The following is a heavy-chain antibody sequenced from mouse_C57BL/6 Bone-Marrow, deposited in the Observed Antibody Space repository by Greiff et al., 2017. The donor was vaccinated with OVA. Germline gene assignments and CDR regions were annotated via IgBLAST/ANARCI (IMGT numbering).Heavy chain of an antibody. CDR3: ARESYDYGFDY. D-gene: IGHD2-4*01. Sequence: EVMLVESEGGLVQPGSSMKLSCTASGFTFSDYYMAWVRQVPEKGLECVANINYDGSSTYYLDSLKSRFIISRDNAKNILYLQMSSLKSKDTATYYCARESYDYGFDYWGQGTTLTVSA. J-gene: IGHJ2*01. CDR2: INYDGSST. V-gene: IGHV5-16*01. CDR1: GFTFSDYY.